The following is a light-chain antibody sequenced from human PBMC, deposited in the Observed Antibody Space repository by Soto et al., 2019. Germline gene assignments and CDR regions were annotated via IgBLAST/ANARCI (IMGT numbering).Light chain of an antibody. J-gene: IGLJ1*01. V-gene: IGLV2-23*01. CDR2: EGS. CDR3: CSYAGSRTVYV. Sequence: QSALTQPASVSGSPGQSITISCTGTSSDVGSYNLVSWYQHHPGKAPKLMIYEGSKRPSGVSNRFSGSKSGNTASLTVSGLQXEDEADYYCCSYAGSRTVYVFVTGTKV. CDR1: SSDVGSYNL.